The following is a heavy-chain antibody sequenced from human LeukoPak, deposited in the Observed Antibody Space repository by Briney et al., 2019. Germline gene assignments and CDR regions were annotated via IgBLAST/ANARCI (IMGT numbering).Heavy chain of an antibody. CDR3: ARTPDIVVLPAAGFDY. Sequence: ASVKVSCKASGYTFANYAISWVRQAPGQGLEWTGWISAYNGNTNYAQSLQGRVTMTTDTSTSTAYMDMRSLRSDDTAVYYCARTPDIVVLPAAGFDYWGQGTLVTVSS. CDR2: ISAYNGNT. V-gene: IGHV1-18*01. CDR1: GYTFANYA. D-gene: IGHD2-2*01. J-gene: IGHJ4*02.